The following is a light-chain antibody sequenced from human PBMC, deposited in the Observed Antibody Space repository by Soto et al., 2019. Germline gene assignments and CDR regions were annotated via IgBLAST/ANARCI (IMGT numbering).Light chain of an antibody. CDR1: SSDVGSYNL. V-gene: IGLV2-23*03. J-gene: IGLJ1*01. CDR2: EGT. CDR3: CSYARGNTVV. Sequence: QSALAQPASVSGAPGQSITISCTGSSSDVGSYNLVSWYQQHPDKAPNVIIHEGTKRPSGVSGRFSGSKSGNTASLTISGLQAEDEADYYCCSYARGNTVVFGSGTKVTVL.